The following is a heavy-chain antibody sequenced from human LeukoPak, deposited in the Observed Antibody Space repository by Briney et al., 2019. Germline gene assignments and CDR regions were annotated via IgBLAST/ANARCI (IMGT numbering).Heavy chain of an antibody. V-gene: IGHV7-4-1*02. CDR1: GYTFTSYA. Sequence: ASVKVSCKASGYTFTSYAMNWVRQAPGQGLEWMGWINTNTGNPTYAQGFTGRFVFSLDTSVSTAYLQISSLKAEDTALYYCARPAYSSSWYDYGMDVWGQGTTVTVSS. CDR2: INTNTGNP. J-gene: IGHJ6*02. D-gene: IGHD6-13*01. CDR3: ARPAYSSSWYDYGMDV.